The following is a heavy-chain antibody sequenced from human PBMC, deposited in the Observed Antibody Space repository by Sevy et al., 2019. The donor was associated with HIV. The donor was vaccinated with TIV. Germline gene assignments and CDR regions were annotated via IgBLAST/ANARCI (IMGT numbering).Heavy chain of an antibody. CDR3: ATTKDYYDSSGYPFDY. CDR1: GYSVIEFS. V-gene: IGHV1-24*01. CDR2: FDPEDDET. D-gene: IGHD3-22*01. J-gene: IGHJ4*02. Sequence: ASVKVSCKVSGYSVIEFSMHWVRQAPGKGVEWMGTFDPEDDETIYAQKIQGRVTMTEDTSTDTAYMELSSLRSEDTAVYYCATTKDYYDSSGYPFDYWGQGTLVTVSS.